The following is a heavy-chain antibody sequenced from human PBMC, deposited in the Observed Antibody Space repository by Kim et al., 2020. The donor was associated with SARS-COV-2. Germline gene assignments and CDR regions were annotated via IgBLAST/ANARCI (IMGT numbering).Heavy chain of an antibody. D-gene: IGHD3-16*01. J-gene: IGHJ4*02. CDR1: EFTFSTSW. V-gene: IGHV3-7*03. Sequence: GGSLRLSCAASEFTFSTSWMSWVRQAPGKGLEWVARISHDGKDKYYVDSVKGRFAISRDNAKNSLYLQMNSLRAEDTAMYYCVSGGGMTIFDYWGLGTLV. CDR3: VSGGGMTIFDY. CDR2: ISHDGKDK.